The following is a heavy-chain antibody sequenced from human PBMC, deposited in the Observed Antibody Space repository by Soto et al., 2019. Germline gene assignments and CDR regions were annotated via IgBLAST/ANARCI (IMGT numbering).Heavy chain of an antibody. CDR3: ARGDSTDCSNGVCSFFYNHDMDV. CDR2: INPKSGGT. V-gene: IGHV1-2*04. Sequence: GASVKVSCKASGYSLTDYHIHWVRQAPGQGLEWLGRINPKSGGTSTAQKFQGWVTMTTDRSISTASMELTRLTSDDTAIYYCARGDSTDCSNGVCSFFYNHDMDVWGQGTTVTVSS. J-gene: IGHJ6*02. D-gene: IGHD2-8*01. CDR1: GYSLTDYH.